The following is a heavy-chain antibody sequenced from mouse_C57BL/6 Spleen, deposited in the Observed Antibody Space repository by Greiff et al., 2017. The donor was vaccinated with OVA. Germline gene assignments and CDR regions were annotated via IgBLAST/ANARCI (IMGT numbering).Heavy chain of an antibody. CDR3: ARYRNSDAMDY. Sequence: QVTLKVSGAELARPGASVKLSCKASGYTFTSYGISWVKQRTGQGLEWIGEIYPRSGNTYYNEKFKGKATLTADKSSSTAYMELRSLTSEDSAVYFCARYRNSDAMDYWGQGTSVTVSS. CDR2: IYPRSGNT. CDR1: GYTFTSYG. D-gene: IGHD2-1*01. V-gene: IGHV1-81*01. J-gene: IGHJ4*01.